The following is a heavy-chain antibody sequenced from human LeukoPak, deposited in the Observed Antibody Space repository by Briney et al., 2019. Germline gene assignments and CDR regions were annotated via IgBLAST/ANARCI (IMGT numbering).Heavy chain of an antibody. V-gene: IGHV3-30-3*01. CDR1: GFTFSSYA. CDR2: ISYDGSNK. J-gene: IGHJ4*02. CDR3: AASGGFGEYPFDY. D-gene: IGHD3-10*01. Sequence: PGGSLRLSCAASGFTFSSYAMHWVRQAPGKGLEWVAVISYDGSNKYYADSVKGRFTISRDNSKNTLYLQMNSLRAEDTAVYYCAASGGFGEYPFDYWGQGTLVTVSS.